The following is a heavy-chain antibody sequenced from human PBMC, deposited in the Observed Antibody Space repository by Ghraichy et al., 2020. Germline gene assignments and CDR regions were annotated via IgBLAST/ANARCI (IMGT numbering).Heavy chain of an antibody. V-gene: IGHV3-43*02. Sequence: GGSLRLSCAASGFTFDNYAMHWVRQAPGKGLEWVSLISGDGVRTYFADSVKGRFTISRDNSKNSLFLQMNSLRTEDTALYYCAKVQGGKSWGSPYRGASYYGMDVWGQGTTVTVSS. D-gene: IGHD1-26*01. J-gene: IGHJ6*02. CDR2: ISGDGVRT. CDR3: AKVQGGKSWGSPYRGASYYGMDV. CDR1: GFTFDNYA.